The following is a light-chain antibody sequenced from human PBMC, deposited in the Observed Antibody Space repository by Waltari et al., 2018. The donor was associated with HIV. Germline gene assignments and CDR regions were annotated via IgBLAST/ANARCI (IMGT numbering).Light chain of an antibody. Sequence: QSVLTQPPSASGTPGQRVTISCSGSSSNIGSNTVNWYQQLPGTAPKLLIYSNYQRPSGVPDRFSGSTSGTSASLAISGLHSEDEADYYCAAWDDSLNGVVFGGGTKLTVL. CDR2: SNY. J-gene: IGLJ2*01. V-gene: IGLV1-44*01. CDR1: SSNIGSNT. CDR3: AAWDDSLNGVV.